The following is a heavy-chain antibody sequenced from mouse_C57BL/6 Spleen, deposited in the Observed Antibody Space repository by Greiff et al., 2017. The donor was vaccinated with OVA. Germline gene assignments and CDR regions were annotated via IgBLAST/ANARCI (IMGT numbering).Heavy chain of an antibody. CDR2: ISYSGST. CDR1: GYSITSGYD. V-gene: IGHV3-1*01. Sequence: VQLKESGPGMVKPSQSLSLTCTVTGYSITSGYDWHWIRHFPGNKLEWMGYISYSGSTNYNPSLKSRISITHDTSKNHFFLKLNSVTTEDTATDYCAREGDYYGSSYGFAYWGQGTLVTVSA. D-gene: IGHD1-1*01. CDR3: AREGDYYGSSYGFAY. J-gene: IGHJ3*01.